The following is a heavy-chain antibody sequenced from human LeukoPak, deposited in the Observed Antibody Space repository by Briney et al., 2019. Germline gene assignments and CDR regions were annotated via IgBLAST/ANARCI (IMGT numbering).Heavy chain of an antibody. D-gene: IGHD2-15*01. V-gene: IGHV4-59*08. Sequence: SGTLSLTCTVSGGSISSYYWSWIRQPPGKGLEWIGYIYNSGSTNYNPSLKSRVTISVDTSKNQFSLKLSSVTAADTAVYYCARRPSGYCSGGSCYDYPFDYWGQGTLVTVSS. CDR3: ARRPSGYCSGGSCYDYPFDY. CDR2: IYNSGST. CDR1: GGSISSYY. J-gene: IGHJ4*02.